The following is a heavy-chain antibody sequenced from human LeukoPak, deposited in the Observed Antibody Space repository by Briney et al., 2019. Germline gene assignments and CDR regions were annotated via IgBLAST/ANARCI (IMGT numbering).Heavy chain of an antibody. Sequence: SETLSLTCTVSGGSISSYYWSWIRQPPGKGLEWIGYIYYSGSTNYNPSLKRRVTISVDTSKNQFSLKLSSVTAADTAVYYCARHMGLGYSYGYPYFDYWGQGTLVTVSS. CDR2: IYYSGST. V-gene: IGHV4-59*08. CDR3: ARHMGLGYSYGYPYFDY. CDR1: GGSISSYY. D-gene: IGHD5-18*01. J-gene: IGHJ4*02.